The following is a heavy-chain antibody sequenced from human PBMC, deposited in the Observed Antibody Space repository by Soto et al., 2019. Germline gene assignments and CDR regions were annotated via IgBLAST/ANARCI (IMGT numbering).Heavy chain of an antibody. CDR3: ARERYQVLSDGMDV. J-gene: IGHJ6*02. Sequence: SVKVSCKASGGTFSSYAISWVRQAPGQGLEWMGGIIPIFGTANYAQKFQGRVTITADTSINTAYMELSSLRPDDTAMYYCARERYQVLSDGMDVWGQGTSVTVSS. D-gene: IGHD2-2*01. V-gene: IGHV1-69*06. CDR2: IIPIFGTA. CDR1: GGTFSSYA.